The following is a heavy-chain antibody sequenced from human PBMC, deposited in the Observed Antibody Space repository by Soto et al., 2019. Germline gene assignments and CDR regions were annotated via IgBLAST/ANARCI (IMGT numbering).Heavy chain of an antibody. J-gene: IGHJ5*02. CDR3: ATIPARHWFGP. CDR1: GYSISSGYY. Sequence: SETLSLTCAVSGYSISSGYYWGWIRQPPGKGLEWIGSIYHSGSTYYNPSLKSRVTISVDTSKNQFSLKLSSVTAADTAVYYCATIPARHWFGPWGQGTLVTVSS. D-gene: IGHD2-2*02. V-gene: IGHV4-38-2*01. CDR2: IYHSGST.